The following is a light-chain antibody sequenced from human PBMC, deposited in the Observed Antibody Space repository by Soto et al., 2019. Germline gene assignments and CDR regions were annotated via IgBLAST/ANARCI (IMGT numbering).Light chain of an antibody. CDR1: SSDVGAYNS. Sequence: QSALTQPASVSESPGQSVTISCTGTSSDVGAYNSVCWFQQHTGKAPKLIIYEVRIRSSGISSRFSASRSGNTASLTISGLQAEDEADYYCLSYTPNYTWVFGGGTKLTVL. CDR3: LSYTPNYTWV. J-gene: IGLJ3*02. V-gene: IGLV2-14*01. CDR2: EVR.